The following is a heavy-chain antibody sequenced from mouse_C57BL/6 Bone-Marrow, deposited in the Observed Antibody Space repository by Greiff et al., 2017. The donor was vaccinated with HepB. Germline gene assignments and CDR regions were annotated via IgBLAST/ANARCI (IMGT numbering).Heavy chain of an antibody. CDR1: GYTFTSYW. CDR2: IDPSDSYT. CDR3: ARGGDSSGPPWFAY. D-gene: IGHD3-2*02. Sequence: QVQLQQPGAELVRPGTSVKLSCKASGYTFTSYWMHWVKQRPGQGLEWIGVIDPSDSYTNYNQKFKGKATLTVDTSSSTAYMQLSSLTSEDSAVDYCARGGDSSGPPWFAYWGQGTLVTVSA. J-gene: IGHJ3*01. V-gene: IGHV1-59*01.